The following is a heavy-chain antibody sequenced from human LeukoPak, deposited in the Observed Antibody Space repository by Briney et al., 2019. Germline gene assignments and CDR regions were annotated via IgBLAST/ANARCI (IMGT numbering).Heavy chain of an antibody. J-gene: IGHJ4*02. CDR2: ITGSGGFT. CDR1: GFPFSTYA. CDR3: VRSLDY. Sequence: GGSLRLSCAASGFPFSTYAMNWVRQAPGKGLEWVSVITGSGGFTQYADSVKGRFTISRDNSKNTVYLQMNSLRVEDTALYYCVRSLDYWGQGTLVTISS. V-gene: IGHV3-23*01.